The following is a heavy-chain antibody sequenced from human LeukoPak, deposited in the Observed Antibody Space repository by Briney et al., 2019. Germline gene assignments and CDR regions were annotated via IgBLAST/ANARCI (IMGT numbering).Heavy chain of an antibody. J-gene: IGHJ6*02. V-gene: IGHV4-4*07. CDR1: GGSIGSYY. D-gene: IGHD3-10*01. CDR2: IFVSGST. Sequence: SETLSLTCTVSGGSIGSYYWTRIRQPAGKGLEWIGRIFVSGSTNYNPSLKGRVTMSVDTSKKQSSLRLTSMSAADTAVYFCARAIFGDSYHGIDVWGQGTTVTVSS. CDR3: ARAIFGDSYHGIDV.